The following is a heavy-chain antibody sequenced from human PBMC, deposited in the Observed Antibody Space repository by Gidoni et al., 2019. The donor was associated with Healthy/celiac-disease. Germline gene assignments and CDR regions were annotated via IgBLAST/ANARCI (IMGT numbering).Heavy chain of an antibody. Sequence: QVQLVESGGGVVQPGRSLRLSCAASGFPFSSYGMPWVRQAPGKGLEWVAVISYDGSNKYYADSVKGRFTISRDNSKNTLYLQMNSLRAEDTAVYYCAKDLHPPNYYYYGMDVWGQGTTVTVSS. CDR3: AKDLHPPNYYYYGMDV. J-gene: IGHJ6*02. V-gene: IGHV3-30*18. CDR1: GFPFSSYG. CDR2: ISYDGSNK.